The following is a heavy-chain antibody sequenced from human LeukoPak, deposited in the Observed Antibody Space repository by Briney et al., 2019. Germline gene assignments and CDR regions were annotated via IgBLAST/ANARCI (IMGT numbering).Heavy chain of an antibody. CDR3: AKDTAPYYYGSGSFDY. V-gene: IGHV3-9*01. Sequence: GGSLRLSCAASGFTFDDYAMHWVRQAPGKGLEWVSGISWNSGSLGYADSVKGRFTISRDNAKNSLYLQMNSLRAEDTALYYCAKDTAPYYYGSGSFDYWGQGTLVTVSS. CDR2: ISWNSGSL. J-gene: IGHJ4*02. D-gene: IGHD3-10*01. CDR1: GFTFDDYA.